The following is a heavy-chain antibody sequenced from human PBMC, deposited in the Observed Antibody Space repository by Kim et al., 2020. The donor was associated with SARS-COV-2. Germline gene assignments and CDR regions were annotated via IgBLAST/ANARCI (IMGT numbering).Heavy chain of an antibody. J-gene: IGHJ3*02. D-gene: IGHD6-13*01. V-gene: IGHV4-34*01. CDR2: INHSGST. Sequence: SETLSLTCAVYGGSFSGYYWSWIRQPPGKGLEWIGEINHSGSTNYNPSLKSRVTISVDTSKNQFSLKLSSVTAADTAVYYCARGGDNSSWYIRAFDIWGQGTMVTVSS. CDR3: ARGGDNSSWYIRAFDI. CDR1: GGSFSGYY.